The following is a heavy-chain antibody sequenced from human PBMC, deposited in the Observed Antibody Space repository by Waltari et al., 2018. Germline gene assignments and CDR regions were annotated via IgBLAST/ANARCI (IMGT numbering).Heavy chain of an antibody. CDR3: ATQSWSNFEY. Sequence: EVQLVESGGGLVQPGGSLRLSGAAPEVSFAYYWVTWVRQAPGKGLEWVANIKEDGSEKYYVDSVKGRFTISRDNAKNSLYLQMSSLRVEDTAVYYCATQSWSNFEYWGQGTLVTVSS. V-gene: IGHV3-7*01. J-gene: IGHJ4*02. CDR1: EVSFAYYW. CDR2: IKEDGSEK. D-gene: IGHD3-3*01.